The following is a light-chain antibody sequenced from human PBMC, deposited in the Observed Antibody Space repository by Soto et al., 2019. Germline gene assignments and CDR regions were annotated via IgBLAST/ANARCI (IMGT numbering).Light chain of an antibody. Sequence: TVLTQSQATLSLSPGESATLSCRASQSVSTYLAWYQQKPGQAPRLLIYDASNRVTGIPARFRGSGSGTDFTLTISSLEPDDFAVYYCQQRSNWQITFGQGTRLEIK. CDR3: QQRSNWQIT. CDR1: QSVSTY. CDR2: DAS. V-gene: IGKV3-11*01. J-gene: IGKJ5*01.